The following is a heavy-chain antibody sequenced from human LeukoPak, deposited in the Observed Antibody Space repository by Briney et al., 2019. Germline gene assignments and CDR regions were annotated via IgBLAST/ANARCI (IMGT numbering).Heavy chain of an antibody. J-gene: IGHJ4*02. V-gene: IGHV3-30*02. CDR3: AKDDDFWSGVDY. CDR2: IRYDGSNK. D-gene: IGHD3-3*01. Sequence: GGSLRLSCAASGFTFSSYGMHWVRQAPGKGLEWVAFIRYDGSNKYYADSVKGRFTISRDNSKNTLCLQMNSLRAEDTAVYYCAKDDDFWSGVDYWGQGTLVTVSS. CDR1: GFTFSSYG.